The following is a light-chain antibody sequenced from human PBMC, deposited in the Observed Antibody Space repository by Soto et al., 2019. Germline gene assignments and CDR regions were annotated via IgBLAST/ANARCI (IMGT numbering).Light chain of an antibody. V-gene: IGKV4-1*01. CDR1: QSVLHSSNNKNY. Sequence: DIVMTQSPDSLAVSLGERATINCKSSQSVLHSSNNKNYLAWYQQKPGQPPKLLISWASTRESGVPDRFSASGSGTDFTLTISSLQAGDVAVYYCQQYYTIPPTFGQGTKVELK. CDR2: WAS. CDR3: QQYYTIPPT. J-gene: IGKJ1*01.